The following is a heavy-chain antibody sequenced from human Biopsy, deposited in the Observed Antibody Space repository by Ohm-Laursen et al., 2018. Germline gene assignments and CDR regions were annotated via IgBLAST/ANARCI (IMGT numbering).Heavy chain of an antibody. D-gene: IGHD3-9*01. CDR3: ARDETGSSVFGPYYYGMDV. V-gene: IGHV1-46*01. CDR1: GGTFSNYG. Sequence: SVKVSCKAPGGTFSNYGVNWVRQAPGQGLEWMGIINPTGGTTSYAEKFQGRVTLTRDTSTGTVYLELNSLIYEDTALYYCARDETGSSVFGPYYYGMDVWGQGTTVTASS. J-gene: IGHJ6*02. CDR2: INPTGGTT.